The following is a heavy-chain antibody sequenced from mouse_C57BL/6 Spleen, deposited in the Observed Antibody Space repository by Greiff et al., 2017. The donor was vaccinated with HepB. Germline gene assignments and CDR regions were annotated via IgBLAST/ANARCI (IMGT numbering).Heavy chain of an antibody. D-gene: IGHD2-1*01. J-gene: IGHJ4*01. CDR1: GYTFTTYP. CDR2: FHPYNDDT. CDR3: ARGSYGNLYYAMDY. V-gene: IGHV1-47*01. Sequence: VQLQQSGAELVKPGASVKMSCMASGYTFTTYPIEWMKQNHGKSLEWIGNFHPYNDDTKYNEKFKGKATLTVEKSSSTVYLELSRLTSDDSAVYYCARGSYGNLYYAMDYWGQGTSVTVSS.